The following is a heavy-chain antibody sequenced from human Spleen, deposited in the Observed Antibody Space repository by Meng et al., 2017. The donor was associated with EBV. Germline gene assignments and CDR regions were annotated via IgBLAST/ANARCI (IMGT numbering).Heavy chain of an antibody. D-gene: IGHD4-17*01. V-gene: IGHV1-69-2*01. CDR2: VYPEDADT. CDR1: GYTFTDYY. Sequence: EVQLVQPGAEMKKPGATVKISCKVSGYTFTDYYIHWVQQAPGKGLQWMGLVYPEDADTVYAEKFQGRVSITADTSTDTAYLELSSLTSEDTAVYYCAKIGDYAGYWGQGTLVTVSS. J-gene: IGHJ4*02. CDR3: AKIGDYAGY.